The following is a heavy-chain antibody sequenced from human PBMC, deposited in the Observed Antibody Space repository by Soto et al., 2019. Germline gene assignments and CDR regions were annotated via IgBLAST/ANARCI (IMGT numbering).Heavy chain of an antibody. D-gene: IGHD6-6*01. CDR1: GGSISSGGYS. J-gene: IGHJ4*02. V-gene: IGHV4-30-2*01. Sequence: LQLQESGSGLVKPSQTLSLTCAVSGGSISSGGYSWSWIRQPPGKGLEWIGYIYHSGSTYYNPSLKSRVTISVDRSKNQFSLKLCSVTAADTAVYYCARVVAGRGFYFDYWGQGTLVTVSS. CDR3: ARVVAGRGFYFDY. CDR2: IYHSGST.